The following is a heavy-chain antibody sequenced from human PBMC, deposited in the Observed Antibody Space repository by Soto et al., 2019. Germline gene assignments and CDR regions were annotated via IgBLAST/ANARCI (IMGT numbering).Heavy chain of an antibody. CDR3: ERGRSASSDFDY. Sequence: EVQLVESGGGLVQPGGSLRLSCAASGFSVSTNYMNWVRQAPGKGLEWVSVIYSGGTTYYADSVKGRFTISRDNSKNTLYLQMNSLRAEDTAVYYCERGRSASSDFDYWGQGTLVTVSS. D-gene: IGHD3-10*01. CDR1: GFSVSTNY. V-gene: IGHV3-66*01. CDR2: IYSGGTT. J-gene: IGHJ4*02.